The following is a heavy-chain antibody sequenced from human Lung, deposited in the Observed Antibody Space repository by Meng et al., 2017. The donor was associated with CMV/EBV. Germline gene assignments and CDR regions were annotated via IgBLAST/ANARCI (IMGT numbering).Heavy chain of an antibody. V-gene: IGHV3-73*01. CDR2: IKTKADNYAT. D-gene: IGHD6-13*01. CDR3: TRLTAADTSFDC. CDR1: GFTFSGSA. J-gene: IGHJ4*02. Sequence: ESLKISCAASGFTFSGSAIHWVRQASGKGLEWVGRIKTKADNYATAYAASLKGRFTISRDDSQNTAYLQMNSLKTEDTAVYYCTRLTAADTSFDCWGQGTXVNVAS.